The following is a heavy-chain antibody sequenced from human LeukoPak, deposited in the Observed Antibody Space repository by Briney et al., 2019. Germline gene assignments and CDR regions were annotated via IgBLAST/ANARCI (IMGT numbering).Heavy chain of an antibody. D-gene: IGHD1-26*01. J-gene: IGHJ4*02. Sequence: ASVKVSCKASGYTFTGYYMHWVRQAPGQGLEWMGIINPSGGSTSYAQKFQGRVTMTRDTSTSTVYMELSSLRSEDTAVYYCARDGGSYIVGAIAFDYWGQGTLVTVSS. V-gene: IGHV1-46*01. CDR3: ARDGGSYIVGAIAFDY. CDR2: INPSGGST. CDR1: GYTFTGYY.